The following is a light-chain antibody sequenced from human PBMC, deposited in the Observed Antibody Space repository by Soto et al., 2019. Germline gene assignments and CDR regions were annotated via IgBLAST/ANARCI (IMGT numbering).Light chain of an antibody. Sequence: QSALTQPPSASGSPGQSVTISCTGTSSDVGRYNYVSWYQQHPGKAPKLMISEVTKRPSGVPDRFSGSKSGNTASLTVSGLQAEDEGDYYCSSYAGNNYDVFGTGTKVTVL. V-gene: IGLV2-8*01. CDR1: SSDVGRYNY. CDR2: EVT. J-gene: IGLJ1*01. CDR3: SSYAGNNYDV.